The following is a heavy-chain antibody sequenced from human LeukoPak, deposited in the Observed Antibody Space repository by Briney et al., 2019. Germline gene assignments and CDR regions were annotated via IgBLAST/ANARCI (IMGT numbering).Heavy chain of an antibody. CDR3: ARHEVAMVRGVTIVGYFDY. J-gene: IGHJ4*02. D-gene: IGHD3-10*01. CDR1: GYRFTNYW. CDR2: IYPGDSDT. V-gene: IGHV5-51*01. Sequence: GESLKISCKGSGYRFTNYWIGWVRQMPGKGLEWMGIIYPGDSDTRYSPSFQGQVTISADKSISTAYLQWSSLKASDTAMYYCARHEVAMVRGVTIVGYFDYWGQGTLVTVSS.